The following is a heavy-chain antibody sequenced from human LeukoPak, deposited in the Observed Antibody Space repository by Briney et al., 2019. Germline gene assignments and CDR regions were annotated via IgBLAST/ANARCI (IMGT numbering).Heavy chain of an antibody. J-gene: IGHJ4*02. CDR2: IYTSGST. CDR1: GGSISSYY. CDR3: ARGEGIAAAGTLDY. V-gene: IGHV4-4*07. D-gene: IGHD6-13*01. Sequence: SETLSLTCTVSGGSISSYYWSWIRQPAGKGLEWIGRIYTSGSTNYNPSLKSRVTMSVDTSKNQFSLKLSSVTAADTAVYYCARGEGIAAAGTLDYWGQGTLVTVSS.